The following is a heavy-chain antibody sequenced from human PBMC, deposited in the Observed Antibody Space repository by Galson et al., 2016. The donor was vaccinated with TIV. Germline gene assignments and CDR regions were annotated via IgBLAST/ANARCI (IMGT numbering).Heavy chain of an antibody. J-gene: IGHJ6*02. D-gene: IGHD3-3*01. CDR2: INHSGST. CDR3: ARDLNYDFWSGYYVHDSYYGMDV. V-gene: IGHV4-34*01. Sequence: LRLSCAASGFTFSDYHMTWIRQPPGKGLEWIGEINHSGSTNYNVSLKSRVTISVDTSKNQFSLKLTSVTAADTAVYYCARDLNYDFWSGYYVHDSYYGMDVWGQGTTVTVSS. CDR1: GFTFSDYH.